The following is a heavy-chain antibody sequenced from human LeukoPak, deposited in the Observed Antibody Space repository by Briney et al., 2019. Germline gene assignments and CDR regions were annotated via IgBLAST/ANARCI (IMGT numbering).Heavy chain of an antibody. V-gene: IGHV3-7*01. CDR1: GFTFSNSW. Sequence: GGSLRLSCATSGFTFSNSWMSWVRQAPGMGLEFVANIKQDGSEMYYVDSVKGRFTISRDNAKNSLYLQMNSLRVEDTAVYYCASGNHFNYWGQGTLVTVSS. D-gene: IGHD1-14*01. CDR3: ASGNHFNY. J-gene: IGHJ4*02. CDR2: IKQDGSEM.